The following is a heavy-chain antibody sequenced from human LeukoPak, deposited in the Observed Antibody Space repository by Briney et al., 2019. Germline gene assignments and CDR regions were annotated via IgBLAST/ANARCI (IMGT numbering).Heavy chain of an antibody. CDR1: GYSFTSYG. Sequence: GESLKISCKGSGYSFTSYGISWVRQAPGQGLEWMGWISAYNGNTNYAQKLQGRVTMTTDTSTSTAYMELGSLRSDDTAVYYCARASAYYGSGSYNSFDYWGQGTLVTVSS. CDR2: ISAYNGNT. V-gene: IGHV1-18*01. J-gene: IGHJ4*02. CDR3: ARASAYYGSGSYNSFDY. D-gene: IGHD3-10*01.